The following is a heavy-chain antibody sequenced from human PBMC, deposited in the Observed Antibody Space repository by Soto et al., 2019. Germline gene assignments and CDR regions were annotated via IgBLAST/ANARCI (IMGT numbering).Heavy chain of an antibody. V-gene: IGHV3-23*01. D-gene: IGHD2-2*02. J-gene: IGHJ3*02. CDR1: GFTFSSYA. CDR2: ISGSGGST. Sequence: GGSLRLSCAASGFTFSSYAMSWVRQAPGKGLEWVSAISGSGGSTYYADSVKGRFTISRDNSKNTLYLQMNSLRAEDTAVYYGAKDLPQYIVVVPAAIRWAFDIWGQGTMVTVSS. CDR3: AKDLPQYIVVVPAAIRWAFDI.